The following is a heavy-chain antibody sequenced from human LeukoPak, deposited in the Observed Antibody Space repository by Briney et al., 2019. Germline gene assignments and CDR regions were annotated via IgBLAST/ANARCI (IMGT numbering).Heavy chain of an antibody. D-gene: IGHD3-16*01. V-gene: IGHV1-69*05. Sequence: SVKVSCKASGGTFSSYAISWVRQAPGQGLEWMGGIIPIFGTANYAQKFQGRVTITTDESTSTAYMELSSLRSEDTAVYSCARGGVGGVGYYYYYMDVWGKGTTVTVSS. CDR1: GGTFSSYA. CDR3: ARGGVGGVGYYYYYMDV. CDR2: IIPIFGTA. J-gene: IGHJ6*03.